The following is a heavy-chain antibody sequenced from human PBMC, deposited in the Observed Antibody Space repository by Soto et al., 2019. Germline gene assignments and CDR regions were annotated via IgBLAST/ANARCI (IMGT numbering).Heavy chain of an antibody. V-gene: IGHV1-46*01. CDR2: INPSGGST. CDR1: GYTFTSYY. J-gene: IGHJ6*02. Sequence: ASVRVSCKASGYTFTSYYMHWVRQAPGQGLEWMGIINPSGGSTSYAQKFQGRVTMTRDTSTSTVYMELSSLRSEDTAVYYCARTRLNYYGMDVWGQGTTVTVSS. CDR3: ARTRLNYYGMDV.